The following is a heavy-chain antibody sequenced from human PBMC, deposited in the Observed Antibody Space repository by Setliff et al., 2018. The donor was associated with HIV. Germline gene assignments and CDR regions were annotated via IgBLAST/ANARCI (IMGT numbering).Heavy chain of an antibody. J-gene: IGHJ4*02. Sequence: PSETLSLTCTVSGGSISSGSYYWNWIRQPAGEGLEWIGHIYSSGSTNYNPSLKSRVTISVDTSKNQFSLKLSSVTAADTAVYYCASYDILTGYYGHYFDYWGQGTLVTVSS. D-gene: IGHD3-9*01. V-gene: IGHV4-61*09. CDR1: GGSISSGSYY. CDR2: IYSSGST. CDR3: ASYDILTGYYGHYFDY.